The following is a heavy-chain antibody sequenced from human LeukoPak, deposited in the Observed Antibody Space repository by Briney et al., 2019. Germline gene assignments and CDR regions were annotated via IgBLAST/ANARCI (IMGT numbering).Heavy chain of an antibody. CDR2: ISSSSSYI. Sequence: GGSLRLSCAASGFTFSSYSMNWVRQAPGKGLEWVSSISSSSSYIYYADSVKGRFTISRDNAKNSLYLQMNTLRAEDTAVYSCARGADGVSSNSRGWFDPWGQGTLVTVSS. CDR1: GFTFSSYS. CDR3: ARGADGVSSNSRGWFDP. J-gene: IGHJ5*02. V-gene: IGHV3-21*01. D-gene: IGHD2-15*01.